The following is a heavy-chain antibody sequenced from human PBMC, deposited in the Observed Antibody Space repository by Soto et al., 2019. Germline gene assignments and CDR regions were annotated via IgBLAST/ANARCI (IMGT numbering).Heavy chain of an antibody. V-gene: IGHV4-31*03. Sequence: LFLTCTVSGGSISSGGYYWSWIRQHPGKGLEWIGYIYYSGSTYYNPSLKSRVTISVDTSKNQFSLKLSSVTAADTAVYYCARGYCSSTSCYSVSWFDPWGQGPLVTVSS. CDR2: IYYSGST. CDR1: GGSISSGGYY. J-gene: IGHJ5*02. CDR3: ARGYCSSTSCYSVSWFDP. D-gene: IGHD2-2*02.